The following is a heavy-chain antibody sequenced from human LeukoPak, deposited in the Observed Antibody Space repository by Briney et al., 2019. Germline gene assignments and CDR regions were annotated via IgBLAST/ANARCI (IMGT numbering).Heavy chain of an antibody. CDR3: AREGLVVVHLDY. Sequence: ASVKVSCKASVGTFSSYAISWVRQAPGQGLEWMGRIIPIFGTENYAQKFQGRVTNTTDESTRTAYVELSSLRSEDTAVYCCAREGLVVVHLDYWGQGTLVTVSS. CDR2: IIPIFGTE. J-gene: IGHJ4*02. D-gene: IGHD3-22*01. V-gene: IGHV1-69*05. CDR1: VGTFSSYA.